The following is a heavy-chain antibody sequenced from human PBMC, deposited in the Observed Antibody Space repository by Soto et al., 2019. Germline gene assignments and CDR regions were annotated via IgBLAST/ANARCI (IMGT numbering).Heavy chain of an antibody. CDR3: ALSLGYCSSTSCYVRPFDY. Sequence: SETLSLTCTVSGGSISSYYWSWIRQPPGKGLEWIGYIYYSGSTNYNPSLKSRVTISVDTSKNQFSLKLSSVTAADTAVYYCALSLGYCSSTSCYVRPFDYWGQGTLVTVSS. D-gene: IGHD2-2*01. CDR2: IYYSGST. V-gene: IGHV4-59*08. CDR1: GGSISSYY. J-gene: IGHJ4*02.